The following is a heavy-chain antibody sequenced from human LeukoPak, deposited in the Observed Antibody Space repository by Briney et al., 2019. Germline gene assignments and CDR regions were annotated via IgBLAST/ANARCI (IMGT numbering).Heavy chain of an antibody. Sequence: GGSLRLSCAASGFTFDDYAMHWVRQAPGKGLEWVSYINDNSDKIAYADSVKGRFTISRDNAKNSLYLQMNSLRPEDTAFYYCAKDINYDDYVQTPNFDYWGQGTLVTVSS. J-gene: IGHJ4*02. CDR2: INDNSDKI. D-gene: IGHD3-16*01. V-gene: IGHV3-9*01. CDR3: AKDINYDDYVQTPNFDY. CDR1: GFTFDDYA.